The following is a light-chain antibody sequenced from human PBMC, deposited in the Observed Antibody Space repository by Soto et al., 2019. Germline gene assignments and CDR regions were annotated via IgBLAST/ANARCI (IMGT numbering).Light chain of an antibody. CDR3: SAYAGSNNFV. V-gene: IGLV2-8*01. J-gene: IGLJ1*01. Sequence: QSALPQPPSASGSPGQSVTISCTGTSSDVGDNYVPWYQQHLGKAPKLIIYEVSQRPSGVPDRFSGSKSGNTASLTVSGLQTEDEADYYCSAYAGSNNFVFGSGTKVTVL. CDR1: SSDVGDNY. CDR2: EVS.